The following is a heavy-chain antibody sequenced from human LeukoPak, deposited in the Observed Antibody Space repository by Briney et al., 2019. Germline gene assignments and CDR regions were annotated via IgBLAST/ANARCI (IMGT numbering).Heavy chain of an antibody. J-gene: IGHJ4*02. CDR3: ARYSWGSGLFDY. Sequence: PSETLSLTCTVSGGSISSSSYSWGWIRQPPGKGLEWIGSMYYGGSTYYNPSLKSRVTISVDTSKNQFSLKLTSVTAADTAVYYCARYSWGSGLFDYWGQGTLVTVSS. D-gene: IGHD3-10*01. CDR1: GGSISSSSYS. V-gene: IGHV4-39*07. CDR2: MYYGGST.